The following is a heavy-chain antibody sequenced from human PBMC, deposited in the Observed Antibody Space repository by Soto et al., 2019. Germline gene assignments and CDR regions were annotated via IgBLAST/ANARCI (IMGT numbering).Heavy chain of an antibody. D-gene: IGHD5-12*01. CDR1: GGSISSYY. V-gene: IGHV4-59*01. CDR3: AREDGYNSEFDY. CDR2: IYYSGST. J-gene: IGHJ4*02. Sequence: QVQLQESGPGLVKPSETLSLTCTVSGGSISSYYWSWIRQPPGKGLEWIGYIYYSGSTNYNPSLKSRVTISVDTSKNQFSLKLSSVTAADTAVDDCAREDGYNSEFDYCGQGTLVIVSS.